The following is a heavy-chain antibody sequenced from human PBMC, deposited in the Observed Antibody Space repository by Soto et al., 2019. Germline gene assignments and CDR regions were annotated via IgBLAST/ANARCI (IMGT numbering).Heavy chain of an antibody. V-gene: IGHV3-11*01. CDR2: ISSSGSTI. CDR1: GFTFSDYY. Sequence: GGSLRLSCAASGFTFSDYYMSWIRQAPGEGLEWVSYISSSGSTIYYADSVKGRFTISRDNAKNSLYLQMNSLRAEDTAVYYCARDSAYSSSSDYWGQGTLVTVSS. CDR3: ARDSAYSSSSDY. J-gene: IGHJ4*02. D-gene: IGHD6-6*01.